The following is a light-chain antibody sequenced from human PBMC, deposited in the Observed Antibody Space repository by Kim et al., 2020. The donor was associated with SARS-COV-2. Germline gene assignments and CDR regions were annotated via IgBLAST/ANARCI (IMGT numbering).Light chain of an antibody. CDR2: GAS. CDR3: QQYAGSPYT. J-gene: IGKJ2*01. Sequence: LSIWQRATLSCRASQSVSSGNLAWYQQKPGQAPRLLIYGASSRATGIPDRFSGGGSGTDFTLTINRLEPEDFAVYYCQQYAGSPYTFGQGTKLEI. V-gene: IGKV3-20*01. CDR1: QSVSSGN.